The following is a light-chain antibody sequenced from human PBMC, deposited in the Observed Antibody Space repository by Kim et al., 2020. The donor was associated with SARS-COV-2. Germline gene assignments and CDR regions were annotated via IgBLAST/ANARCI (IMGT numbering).Light chain of an antibody. CDR1: QSLVHSEGNTY. CDR3: MQGTHGPPYT. J-gene: IGKJ2*01. Sequence: PASIYGRYSQSLVHSEGNTYLNWIQLRPGESPRRLIYKVSNRDSEVPDRFSGSESGTDFTLAISRVEAEDVAVYYCMQGTHGPPYTFGQGTKLEI. V-gene: IGKV2-30*02. CDR2: KVS.